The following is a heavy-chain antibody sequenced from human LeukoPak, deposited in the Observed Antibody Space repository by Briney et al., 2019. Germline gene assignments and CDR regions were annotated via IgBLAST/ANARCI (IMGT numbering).Heavy chain of an antibody. Sequence: GGSLRLSCAASGFTFSSYWMHWVRQAPGKGLVWVSRINSDGSSTSYADSVKGRFTISRDNAKNTLYLQMNSLRAEDTAVYYCASHGLTGKYIWFDPWGQGTLVTVSS. CDR3: ASHGLTGKYIWFDP. CDR1: GFTFSSYW. J-gene: IGHJ5*02. CDR2: INSDGSST. V-gene: IGHV3-74*01. D-gene: IGHD7-27*01.